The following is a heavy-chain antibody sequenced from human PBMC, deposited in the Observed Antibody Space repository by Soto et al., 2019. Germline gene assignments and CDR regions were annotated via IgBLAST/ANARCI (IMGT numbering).Heavy chain of an antibody. CDR2: ISPMFGAA. CDR3: AREVQVHTPAFVY. V-gene: IGHV1-69*19. D-gene: IGHD3-10*01. J-gene: IGHJ4*02. Sequence: QVQLVQSGAEMKKPGSSVKVSSQSSGGTFNTYAMNWVRQAPGHGPEWMGDISPMFGAANYAPKFQGRVTITADESTGTSYMQLSSLTSEDTALYFCAREVQVHTPAFVYWGQGTLVTVSS. CDR1: GGTFNTYA.